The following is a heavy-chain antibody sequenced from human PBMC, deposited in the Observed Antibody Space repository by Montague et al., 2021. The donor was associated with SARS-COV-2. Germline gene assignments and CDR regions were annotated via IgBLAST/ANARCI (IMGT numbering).Heavy chain of an antibody. CDR1: GFTFSSHW. Sequence: SLRLSCAASGFTFSSHWMHWVRQLPGKGLLWVSRINTDGTITNYADSVKGRFTISRDNAKNSMYLQMNSLRVEDTAVYYCATDRTVAPGYGFDPWGQETLVTVSS. D-gene: IGHD3-9*01. V-gene: IGHV3-74*01. CDR2: INTDGTIT. CDR3: ATDRTVAPGYGFDP. J-gene: IGHJ5*02.